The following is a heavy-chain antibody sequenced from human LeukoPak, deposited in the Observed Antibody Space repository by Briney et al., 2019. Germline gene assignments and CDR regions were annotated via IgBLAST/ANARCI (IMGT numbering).Heavy chain of an antibody. CDR3: ARHLGLKGFDP. CDR1: GCSISSYH. D-gene: IGHD3/OR15-3a*01. CDR2: IYYSWST. V-gene: IGHV4-59*08. Sequence: SDTLSLTCTVSGCSISSYHWSWIRQPPGKGLEWIGYIYYSWSTNYNPPLKSRVTISIDTSKNQFSLKLSSVPAADMAVYYCARHLGLKGFDPWGQGTLVTVSS. J-gene: IGHJ5*02.